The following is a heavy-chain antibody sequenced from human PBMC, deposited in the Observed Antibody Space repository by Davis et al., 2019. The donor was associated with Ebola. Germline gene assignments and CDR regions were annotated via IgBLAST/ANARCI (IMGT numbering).Heavy chain of an antibody. CDR1: GGTFSSHA. D-gene: IGHD2/OR15-2a*01. V-gene: IGHV1-8*02. J-gene: IGHJ6*02. Sequence: ASVKVSCKASGGTFSSHAINWVRQATGQGLEWMGWMNPNSGNTGYAQKFQGRVTMTRNTSISTAYMELSSLRSEDTAVYYCARAIVTYYYYGMDVWGQGTTVTVSS. CDR2: MNPNSGNT. CDR3: ARAIVTYYYYGMDV.